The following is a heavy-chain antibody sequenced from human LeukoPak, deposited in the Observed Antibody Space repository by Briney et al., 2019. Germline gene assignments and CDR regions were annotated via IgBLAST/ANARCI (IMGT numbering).Heavy chain of an antibody. CDR1: GFTFTSYA. CDR2: ISAGGGVT. V-gene: IGHV3-23*01. CDR3: ARQRIAAAGAIDY. Sequence: GGSLRLSCAGSGFTFTSYAFNWVRQAPGKGQEWVSAISAGGGVTYYADSVKGRFTISRDNSKNTLYLQMNSLRAEDTAVYYCARQRIAAAGAIDYWGQGTLVTVSS. D-gene: IGHD6-13*01. J-gene: IGHJ4*02.